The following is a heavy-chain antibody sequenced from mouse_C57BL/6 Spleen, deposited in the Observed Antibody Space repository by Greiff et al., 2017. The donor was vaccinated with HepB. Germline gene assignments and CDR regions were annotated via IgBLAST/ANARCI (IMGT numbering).Heavy chain of an antibody. V-gene: IGHV1-15*01. J-gene: IGHJ1*03. CDR1: GYTFTDYE. CDR2: IDPETGGT. D-gene: IGHD1-1*01. Sequence: VQLQQSGAELVMPGASVTLSCKASGYTFTDYEMHWVKQTPVHGLEWIGAIDPETGGTAYNQKFKGKAILTADKSSSTAYMELRSLTSEDSAVYYCTRRDYGSSPGYWYFDVWGTGTTVTVSS. CDR3: TRRDYGSSPGYWYFDV.